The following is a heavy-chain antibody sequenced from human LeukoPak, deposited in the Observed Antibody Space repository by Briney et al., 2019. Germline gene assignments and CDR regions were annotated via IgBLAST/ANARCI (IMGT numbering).Heavy chain of an antibody. CDR2: IYYSGST. D-gene: IGHD5-18*01. J-gene: IGHJ4*02. CDR1: GGSISSYY. CDR3: ARNYGYATAFDY. V-gene: IGHV4-59*08. Sequence: SETLSPTCTVSGGSISSYYWSWIRQSPGKGLEWIGYIYYSGSTNYNHSLKSRVTISVDTSKNQFSLKLSSVTAADTAVYYCARNYGYATAFDYWGQGTLVTVSS.